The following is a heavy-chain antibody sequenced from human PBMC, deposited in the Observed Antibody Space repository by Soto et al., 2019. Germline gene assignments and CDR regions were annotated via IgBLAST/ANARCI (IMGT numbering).Heavy chain of an antibody. V-gene: IGHV1-69*13. CDR3: ATDRRCSGGSCDLYYYYGMDV. CDR2: IIPIFGTA. J-gene: IGHJ6*02. D-gene: IGHD2-15*01. Sequence: SVKVSCKASGGTFSSYAISGVRQAPGQGLEWMGGIIPIFGTANYAQKFQGRVTITADESTSTAYMELSSLRSEDTAVYYCATDRRCSGGSCDLYYYYGMDVCGPGTQVTFSS. CDR1: GGTFSSYA.